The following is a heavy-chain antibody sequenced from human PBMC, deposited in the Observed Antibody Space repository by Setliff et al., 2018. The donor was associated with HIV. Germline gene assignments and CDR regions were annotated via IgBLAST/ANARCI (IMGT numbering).Heavy chain of an antibody. CDR1: GDFVSSASYY. J-gene: IGHJ6*03. CDR2: IYYSGTT. CDR3: ASEAWTSYRSSSGYYYYYMDV. V-gene: IGHV4-61*01. Sequence: SETLSLTCTVSGDFVSSASYYWSWIRQPPGKGLEWIGYIYYSGTTKYNPSLKSQVTISVDTSKNQFSLKLSSVTAADTAVYYCASEAWTSYRSSSGYYYYYMDVWGKGTTVTVSS. D-gene: IGHD6-6*01.